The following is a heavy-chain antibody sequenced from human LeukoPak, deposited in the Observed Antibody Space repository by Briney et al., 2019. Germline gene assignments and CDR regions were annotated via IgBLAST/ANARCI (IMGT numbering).Heavy chain of an antibody. J-gene: IGHJ4*02. Sequence: GGSLRLSCAASGFTFSNYGMSWVSQAPGKGLEWVSVISGSGANTYYADSLKGRFTISRDNSKNTLYLQMNSLRAEDTAVYYCAKAKSYYSNYDYWGQGTLVTVSS. D-gene: IGHD4-11*01. CDR3: AKAKSYYSNYDY. CDR1: GFTFSNYG. V-gene: IGHV3-23*01. CDR2: ISGSGANT.